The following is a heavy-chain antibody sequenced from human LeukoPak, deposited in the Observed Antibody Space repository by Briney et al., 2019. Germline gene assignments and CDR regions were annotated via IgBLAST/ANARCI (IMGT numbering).Heavy chain of an antibody. CDR2: INPDGGDK. D-gene: IGHD4-17*01. CDR3: ARLFGGVTTFDY. J-gene: IGHJ4*02. Sequence: GGSLRLSCSASGFTFSAYWMSWIRQGPGKGLEWVASINPDGGDKFYVDSVKGRFTISRDSTWNSLFLDLSSLRADDTAMYFCARLFGGVTTFDYWGQGALVTVSS. CDR1: GFTFSAYW. V-gene: IGHV3-7*01.